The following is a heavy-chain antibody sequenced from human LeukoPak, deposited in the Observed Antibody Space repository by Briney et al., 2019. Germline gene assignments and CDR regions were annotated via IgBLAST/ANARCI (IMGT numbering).Heavy chain of an antibody. D-gene: IGHD3-10*01. CDR1: GFTVSSNY. J-gene: IGHJ1*01. V-gene: IGHV3-53*01. CDR2: IYRDGNI. CDR3: ANTITMVRGLTGQH. Sequence: QSGGSLRLSCAASGFTVSSNYMSWVRQAPGKGLEWVSLIYRDGNIHYADSVKGRFTISRDNSKNTLYLQMNTLRAEDTAVYYCANTITMVRGLTGQHWGQGTLVTISS.